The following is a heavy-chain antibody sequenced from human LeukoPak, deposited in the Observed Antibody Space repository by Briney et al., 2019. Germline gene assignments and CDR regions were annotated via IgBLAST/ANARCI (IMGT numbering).Heavy chain of an antibody. CDR2: INPSGDST. Sequence: GASVKVSCKASGYTFTNYYMHWVRQAPGQGLEWMGVINPSGDSTRYEQKFQDRVTMTRETSTGTVYMELSSLRSEDTAVYYCARGYSSSYRIDYWGQGTLVTVSS. CDR1: GYTFTNYY. V-gene: IGHV1-46*01. D-gene: IGHD6-19*01. J-gene: IGHJ4*02. CDR3: ARGYSSSYRIDY.